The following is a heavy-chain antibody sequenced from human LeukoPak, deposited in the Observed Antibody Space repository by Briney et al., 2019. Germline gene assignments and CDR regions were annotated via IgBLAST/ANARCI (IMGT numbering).Heavy chain of an antibody. CDR2: ISYSGST. CDR3: ARWSLHSSGWYFDY. D-gene: IGHD6-19*01. CDR1: GDSISSYY. V-gene: IGHV4-59*01. Sequence: SETLSLTCIVSGDSISSYYWSWIRQPPGKGLEWIGYISYSGSTNYNPSLKSRVTISVDTSKNQFSLNLTSVPAADTAMYYCARWSLHSSGWYFDYWGQGTLVTVSS. J-gene: IGHJ4*02.